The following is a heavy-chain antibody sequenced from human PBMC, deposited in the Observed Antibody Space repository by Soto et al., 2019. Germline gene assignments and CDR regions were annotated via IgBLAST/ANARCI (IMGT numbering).Heavy chain of an antibody. J-gene: IGHJ3*02. CDR2: TCYRSKWYN. Sequence: SETLSLTCAISGDSVSSNSAAWNWIRQSPSRGLEWLGRTCYRSKWYNDYAVSVKSRITINPDTSKNQFSLQLNSVTPEDTAVYYCAARITIFGVVIESFDIWGQGTRATVSS. CDR3: AARITIFGVVIESFDI. CDR1: GDSVSSNSAA. D-gene: IGHD3-3*01. V-gene: IGHV6-1*01.